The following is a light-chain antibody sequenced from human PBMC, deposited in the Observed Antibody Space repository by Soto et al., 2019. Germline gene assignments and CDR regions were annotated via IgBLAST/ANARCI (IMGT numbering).Light chain of an antibody. J-gene: IGKJ2*01. CDR2: GAS. V-gene: IGKV3-15*01. Sequence: EIVMTQSPATLSVSPGERATLSCRASQSISNNLAWYQQKPGQAPSLLIYGASTMATGIPARFSGSGSGTEFTITISSLQSEGSAVYYCQQYNNWPPRTFGQGTKLEIK. CDR1: QSISNN. CDR3: QQYNNWPPRT.